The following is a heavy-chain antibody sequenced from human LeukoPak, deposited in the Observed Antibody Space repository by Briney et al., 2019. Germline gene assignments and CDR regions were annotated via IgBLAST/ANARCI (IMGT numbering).Heavy chain of an antibody. CDR3: ARDRDASDYSYAMDV. J-gene: IGHJ6*02. CDR2: INPNSGGT. Sequence: EASVRVSCMASGYTFTAYYMHWVRPAPGQGPEWRGWINPNSGGTNFAQNFQSRVTMSLATFIRTAYMELSRLRSDDTAVYYCARDRDASDYSYAMDVWGQGTTVTVSS. D-gene: IGHD2-21*01. CDR1: GYTFTAYY. V-gene: IGHV1-2*02.